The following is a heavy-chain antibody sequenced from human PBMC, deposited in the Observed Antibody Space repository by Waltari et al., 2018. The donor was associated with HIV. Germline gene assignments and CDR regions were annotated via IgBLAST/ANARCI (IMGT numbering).Heavy chain of an antibody. CDR3: ARDDLNVRRAFDI. CDR2: INSNSGTI. Sequence: EQLVESGGGLVRSGGSLRLSCVASGFPFFTYQFTWVRQAPGKGLEWMSYINSNSGTINYADSGKDRFTVSRDNAKSSLYLQMRNLTGEDTAVYYCARDDLNVRRAFDIWGQGTMVTVSS. D-gene: IGHD3-10*01. V-gene: IGHV3-48*03. CDR1: GFPFFTYQ. J-gene: IGHJ3*02.